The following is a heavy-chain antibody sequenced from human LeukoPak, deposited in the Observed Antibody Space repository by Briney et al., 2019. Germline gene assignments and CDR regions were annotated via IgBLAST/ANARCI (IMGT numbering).Heavy chain of an antibody. D-gene: IGHD3-3*01. CDR2: INHSGST. Sequence: SETLSLTCTVSGGSISSYYWSWIRQPPGKGLEWIGEINHSGSTNYNPSLKSRVTISVDTSKNQFSLKLSSVTAADTAVYYCASNYDFWSGYYYFDYWGQGTLVTVSS. CDR3: ASNYDFWSGYYYFDY. CDR1: GGSISSYY. V-gene: IGHV4-34*01. J-gene: IGHJ4*02.